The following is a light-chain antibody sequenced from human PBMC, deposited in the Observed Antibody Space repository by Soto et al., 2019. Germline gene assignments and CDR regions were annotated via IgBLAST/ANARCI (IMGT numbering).Light chain of an antibody. V-gene: IGKV1-9*01. CDR3: QQLKRYPLS. Sequence: IQLTQSPSSLSASIGDRVTITCRASQGISSYLAWYRQKAGKAPELLIEAASTLQSGVPSRFSGSGSGTDFALTSSSLQPEDFANYYCQQLKRYPLSFGGGTKVEIK. CDR1: QGISSY. J-gene: IGKJ4*01. CDR2: AAS.